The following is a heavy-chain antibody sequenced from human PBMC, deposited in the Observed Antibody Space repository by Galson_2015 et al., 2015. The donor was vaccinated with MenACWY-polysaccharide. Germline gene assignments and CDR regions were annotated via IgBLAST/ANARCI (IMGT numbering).Heavy chain of an antibody. CDR1: GFPFSRYA. J-gene: IGHJ4*02. CDR3: AKGLGSFDF. CDR2: VSGTDDNT. Sequence: SLRLSCAASGFPFSRYAMTWVRQAPGKGLEWVSTVSGTDDNTYYAASVKGRFTISRDNSKNTLYLQMNSLTGEDTAIYYCAKGLGSFDFWGQGTLVTVSS. D-gene: IGHD3-10*01. V-gene: IGHV3-23*01.